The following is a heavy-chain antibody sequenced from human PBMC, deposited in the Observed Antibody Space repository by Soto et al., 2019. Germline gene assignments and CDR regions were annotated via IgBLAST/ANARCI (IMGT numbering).Heavy chain of an antibody. D-gene: IGHD5-18*01. CDR3: ARYIYGYVDY. Sequence: PGGSLRLSCAASGFTFSDYYMSWIRQAPGKGLEWVSYISSTISYTHYADSVKGRFTISRDNAKNSLYLQMNSLRAEDTAVYYCARYIYGYVDYCGQGTLVTVSS. J-gene: IGHJ4*02. CDR1: GFTFSDYY. CDR2: ISSTISYT. V-gene: IGHV3-11*06.